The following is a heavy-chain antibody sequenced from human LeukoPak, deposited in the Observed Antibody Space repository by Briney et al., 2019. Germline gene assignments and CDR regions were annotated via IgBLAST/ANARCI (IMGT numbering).Heavy chain of an antibody. CDR1: GGSFSGYY. Sequence: SETLSLTCAVYGGSFSGYYWSWIRQPPGKGLEWIGEINHSGSTNYNPSLKSRVTISVDTSKNQFSLKLSSVTAADTAVYYCARGDYVWGSYTLLYWGQGTLVTVSS. V-gene: IGHV4-34*01. D-gene: IGHD3-16*01. CDR3: ARGDYVWGSYTLLY. J-gene: IGHJ4*02. CDR2: INHSGST.